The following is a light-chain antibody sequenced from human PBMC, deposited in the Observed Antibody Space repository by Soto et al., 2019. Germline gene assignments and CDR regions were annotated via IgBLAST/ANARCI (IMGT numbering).Light chain of an antibody. CDR2: GAS. Sequence: EIVLTQSPGTLSLSPGERATLSCRASQSVSSSYLAWYQQKPGQAPRLLIYGASSRATGIPDRYSGSGSGTDFTLTISRLEPEDFAVYYCQQYGRSPNTSGQGTKLEIK. J-gene: IGKJ2*01. CDR3: QQYGRSPNT. CDR1: QSVSSSY. V-gene: IGKV3-20*01.